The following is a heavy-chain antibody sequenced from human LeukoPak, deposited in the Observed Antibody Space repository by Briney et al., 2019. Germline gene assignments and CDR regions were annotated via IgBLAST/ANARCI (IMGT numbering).Heavy chain of an antibody. CDR1: GFTFSSYA. CDR3: ARDLGDYGGFDY. V-gene: IGHV3-30-3*01. CDR2: ISYDGSNK. J-gene: IGHJ4*02. Sequence: PGGSLRLSCAASGFTFSSYAMHWVRQAPGKGLEWVAVISYDGSNKYYADSVKGRFTISRDKSKNTLYLQMNSLRAEDTAVYNCARDLGDYGGFDYWGQGTLVTVSS. D-gene: IGHD4-17*01.